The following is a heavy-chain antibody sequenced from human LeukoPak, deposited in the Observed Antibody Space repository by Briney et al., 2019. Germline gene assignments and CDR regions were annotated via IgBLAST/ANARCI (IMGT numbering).Heavy chain of an antibody. D-gene: IGHD2-15*01. Sequence: SETLSLTCTVSGGSIGNYYWSWIRQPPGKGLEWIGNVYYSGTTNYNPSLESRVTMSVDTSKNQFSLKLKSVTAADTAVYFCARRFGYCSGNSCYPTYYFDYWGQGTLVTVSS. J-gene: IGHJ4*02. CDR3: ARRFGYCSGNSCYPTYYFDY. CDR2: VYYSGTT. V-gene: IGHV4-59*08. CDR1: GGSIGNYY.